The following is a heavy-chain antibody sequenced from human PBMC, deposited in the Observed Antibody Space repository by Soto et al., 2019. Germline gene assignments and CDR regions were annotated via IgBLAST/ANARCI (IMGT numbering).Heavy chain of an antibody. CDR3: ARDNGAEYSSSGEGAFDI. V-gene: IGHV4-61*01. Sequence: SETLSLTCTVSGGSISSSSYYWGWIRQPPGKGMEWIGYIYYSGSTNYNPSLKSRVTISVNTSKNQFSLKLSSVTAADTAVYYCARDNGAEYSSSGEGAFDIWGQGTMVTVSS. J-gene: IGHJ3*02. CDR2: IYYSGST. CDR1: GGSISSSSYY. D-gene: IGHD6-6*01.